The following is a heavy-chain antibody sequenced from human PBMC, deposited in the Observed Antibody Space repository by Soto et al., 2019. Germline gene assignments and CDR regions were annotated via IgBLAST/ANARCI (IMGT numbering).Heavy chain of an antibody. D-gene: IGHD3-22*01. V-gene: IGHV2-5*01. CDR3: AHRRRYYYDSSGYYFDY. CDR1: GFSLSTSGMG. Sequence: SGPTLVNPTQTLTLTCTFSGFSLSTSGMGVGWIRQPPGKALEWLALIYWNDDKRYSPSLKSRLTITKDTSKNQVVLTMTNMDPVDTATYYCAHRRRYYYDSSGYYFDYWGQGTLVTVSS. CDR2: IYWNDDK. J-gene: IGHJ4*02.